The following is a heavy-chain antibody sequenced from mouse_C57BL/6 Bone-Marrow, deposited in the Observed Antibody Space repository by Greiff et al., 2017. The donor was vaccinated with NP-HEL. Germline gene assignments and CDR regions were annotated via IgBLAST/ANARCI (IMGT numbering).Heavy chain of an antibody. J-gene: IGHJ4*01. CDR3: TRPDYGSCYAMDY. D-gene: IGHD1-1*01. V-gene: IGHV1-15*01. CDR1: GYTFTDYE. Sequence: QVQLQQSGAELVRPGASVTLSCKASGYTFTDYEMHWVKQTPVHGLEWIGAIDPETGGTAYNQKFKGKAILTADKSSSTAYMELRSLTSEDSAVYYCTRPDYGSCYAMDYWGQGTSVTVSS. CDR2: IDPETGGT.